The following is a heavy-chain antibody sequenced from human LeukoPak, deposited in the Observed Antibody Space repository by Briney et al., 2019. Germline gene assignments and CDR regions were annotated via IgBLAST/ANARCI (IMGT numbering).Heavy chain of an antibody. CDR3: ARDXXXXXXXXYEXX. V-gene: IGHV3-21*01. J-gene: IGHJ4*02. D-gene: IGHD3-16*01. Sequence: PGGSLRLSCAASGFTFSSYSMTWVRQAPGKGLEWVSSISSSSSYIYYADSVKGRFTISRDNAKNSLYLQMNSLRAEDTAVYYCARDXXXXXXXXYEXXWGQGTL. CDR1: GFTFSSYS. CDR2: ISSSSSYI.